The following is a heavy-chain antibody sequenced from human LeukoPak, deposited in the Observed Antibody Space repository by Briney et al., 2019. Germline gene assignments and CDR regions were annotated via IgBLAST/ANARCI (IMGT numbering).Heavy chain of an antibody. CDR3: AKDSRSLAAAGEVDY. V-gene: IGHV3-23*01. CDR2: ISGSGGST. J-gene: IGHJ4*02. D-gene: IGHD6-13*01. Sequence: GGSLRLSCAASGFTFSSYAMSWVRQAPGKGLEWVSAISGSGGSTYYADSVKGRFSISRDNSKNTLYLQMNSLRAEDTAVYYCAKDSRSLAAAGEVDYWGQGTLVTVSS. CDR1: GFTFSSYA.